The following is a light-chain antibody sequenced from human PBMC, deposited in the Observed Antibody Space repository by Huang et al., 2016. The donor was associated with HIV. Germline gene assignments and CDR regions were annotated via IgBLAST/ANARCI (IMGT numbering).Light chain of an antibody. CDR3: QQYSTSSYT. Sequence: IALTQSPATLSLSPGERATLTCGDRQSVRNNYLAWYQQKPGLAPRLLIYDAHVRATGIPDRVSGSGSGTDFTLTISRLEPEDFAMYYCQQYSTSSYTFGQGTKVDI. CDR1: QSVRNNY. J-gene: IGKJ2*01. V-gene: IGKV3D-20*01. CDR2: DAH.